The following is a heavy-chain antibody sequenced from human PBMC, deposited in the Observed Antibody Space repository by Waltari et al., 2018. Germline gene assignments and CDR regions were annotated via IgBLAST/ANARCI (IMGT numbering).Heavy chain of an antibody. CDR3: ASSAAAFDI. CDR2: IYYSGST. D-gene: IGHD2-2*01. J-gene: IGHJ3*02. CDR1: GGSISRYY. Sequence: QVQLQESGPGLVKPSETLSLTCTVSGGSISRYYWSWIRPPPGKGLECIGYIYYSGSTNYNPSIKSRVTISVDTSKNQFSLKMSSVTAADTAVYYCASSAAAFDIWGQGTMVTVSS. V-gene: IGHV4-59*01.